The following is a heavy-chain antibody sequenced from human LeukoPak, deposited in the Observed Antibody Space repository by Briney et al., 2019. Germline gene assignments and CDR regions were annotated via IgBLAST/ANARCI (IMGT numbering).Heavy chain of an antibody. CDR1: GGSITSYC. Sequence: PSETLSLTCTVSGGSITSYCWTWIRQPPGRGLEWIGCIHSSGTTNYNPSLKSRVTISLDTSKNQFSLKMSSVTAVDTAVYYCARGDTMLRGVIDEIDPWGQGTLVTVSS. D-gene: IGHD3-10*01. CDR3: ARGDTMLRGVIDEIDP. CDR2: IHSSGTT. V-gene: IGHV4-59*01. J-gene: IGHJ5*02.